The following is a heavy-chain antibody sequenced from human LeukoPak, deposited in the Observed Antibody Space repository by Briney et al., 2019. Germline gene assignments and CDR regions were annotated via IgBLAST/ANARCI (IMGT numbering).Heavy chain of an antibody. J-gene: IGHJ5*02. CDR1: GFTFSSYA. CDR3: AKELGDYGGGNWFDP. V-gene: IGHV3-23*01. D-gene: IGHD4-23*01. Sequence: GGSLRLSCAASGFTFSSYAMSWVRQAPGKGLEWVSAISGSGGYTYYADSVKGRFTISRDNSKNTLYLQMNSLRAEDTAVYYCAKELGDYGGGNWFDPWGQGTLVTVSS. CDR2: ISGSGGYT.